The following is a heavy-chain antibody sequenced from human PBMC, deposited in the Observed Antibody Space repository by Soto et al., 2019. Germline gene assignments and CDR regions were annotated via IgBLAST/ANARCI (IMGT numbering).Heavy chain of an antibody. Sequence: QVQLVESGGGVVQPGTSLRVSCVGSGFTFRSYVIHWVRQAPGKGLEWVALTSYDGSNKYYGDSVRGRFTISRDNSRNTVVLKMDSLRLEDTALYYCARWGRTGGLDVWGQGTLVSVSS. J-gene: IGHJ1*01. D-gene: IGHD3-16*01. V-gene: IGHV3-30*19. CDR1: GFTFRSYV. CDR3: ARWGRTGGLDV. CDR2: TSYDGSNK.